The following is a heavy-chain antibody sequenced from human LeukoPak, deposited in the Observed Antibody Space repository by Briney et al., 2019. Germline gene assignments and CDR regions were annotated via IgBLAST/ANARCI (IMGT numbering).Heavy chain of an antibody. D-gene: IGHD6-6*01. CDR2: LRFDGNNK. Sequence: GGSLRLSCAASGSTFSAYGMHWVRQAPGKGLEWVAFLRFDGNNKYYTDSVKGRFTISRDNSKNTLYLQMHSLRPEDTAVYYCAKDFVYSSSTYNWFDAWGQGTLVTVSS. J-gene: IGHJ5*02. CDR1: GSTFSAYG. CDR3: AKDFVYSSSTYNWFDA. V-gene: IGHV3-30*02.